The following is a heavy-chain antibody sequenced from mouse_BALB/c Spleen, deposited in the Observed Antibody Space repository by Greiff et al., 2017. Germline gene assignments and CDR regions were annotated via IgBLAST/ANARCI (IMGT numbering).Heavy chain of an antibody. D-gene: IGHD2-1*01. CDR1: GFAFSSYD. J-gene: IGHJ1*01. V-gene: IGHV5-12-1*01. CDR2: ISSGGGST. CDR3: ASPYGNYWYFDV. Sequence: EVQGVESGGGLVKPGGSLKLSCAASGFAFSSYDMSWVRQTPEKRLEWVAYISSGGGSTYYPDTVKGRFTISRDNAKNTLYLQMSSLKSEDTAMYYCASPYGNYWYFDVWGAGTTVTVSS.